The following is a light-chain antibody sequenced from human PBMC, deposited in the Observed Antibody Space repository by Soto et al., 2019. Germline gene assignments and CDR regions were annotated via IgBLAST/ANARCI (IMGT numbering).Light chain of an antibody. J-gene: IGLJ3*02. CDR2: EVR. CDR3: CSYTSSSIRV. Sequence: QSALTQPASVSGSPGQSITISCTVTSSDVGGYNHVSWYQQHPGKAPKLIIYEVRNRPSGVSNRLSGSKSGNTASLTISGLQADDEADHYCCSYTSSSIRVFGGGTK. V-gene: IGLV2-14*01. CDR1: SSDVGGYNH.